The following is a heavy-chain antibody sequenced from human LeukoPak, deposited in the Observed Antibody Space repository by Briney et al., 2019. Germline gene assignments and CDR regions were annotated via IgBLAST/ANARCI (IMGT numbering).Heavy chain of an antibody. CDR2: INSDGSST. V-gene: IGHV3-74*01. CDR1: GFTFSNYW. J-gene: IGHJ4*02. Sequence: GGSLRLSCAASGFTFSNYWMHWVRQGPGKELVWISRINSDGSSTSYADSVKGRFTISRDNPKNTLYLQMNSLRPEGTAVYYCARGGFGGYDSSFDYWGQGTLVTVSS. CDR3: ARGGFGGYDSSFDY. D-gene: IGHD5-12*01.